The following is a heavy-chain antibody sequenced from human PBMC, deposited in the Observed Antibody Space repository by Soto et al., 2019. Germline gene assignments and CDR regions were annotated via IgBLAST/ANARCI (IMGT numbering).Heavy chain of an antibody. CDR2: INHSGST. D-gene: IGHD6-19*01. J-gene: IGHJ4*02. Sequence: QVQLQQWGAGLLKPSETLSLTCAVYGGSFSDFYWTWIRQPPGKGLEWIGEINHSGSTNYDPSLKTRVAISVDTSKNQFSLGLTSVTAADTAVYYCGPQGAVADPRGYWGQGTLVTVSS. CDR3: GPQGAVADPRGY. CDR1: GGSFSDFY. V-gene: IGHV4-34*01.